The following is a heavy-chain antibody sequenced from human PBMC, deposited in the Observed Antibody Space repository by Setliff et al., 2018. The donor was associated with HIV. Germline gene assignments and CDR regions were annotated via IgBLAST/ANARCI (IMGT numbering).Heavy chain of an antibody. J-gene: IGHJ5*02. CDR1: GFTFYNYA. D-gene: IGHD2-2*01. CDR2: ILGGENDPT. V-gene: IGHV3-23*01. Sequence: GSLRLSCAASGFTFYNYAMYWVRQAPGKGLEWVSGILGGENDPTYYDNSVMSRFISSRDNSQNTLYLHMNSLRVEDSAIYYCVNGQGFCSMTSCALDGFGPWGQGTLVTVSS. CDR3: VNGQGFCSMTSCALDGFGP.